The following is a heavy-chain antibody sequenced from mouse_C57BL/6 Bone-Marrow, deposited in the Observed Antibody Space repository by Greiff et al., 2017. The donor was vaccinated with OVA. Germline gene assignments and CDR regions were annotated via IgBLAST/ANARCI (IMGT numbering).Heavy chain of an antibody. V-gene: IGHV1-50*01. CDR2: IDPSDSYT. J-gene: IGHJ3*01. CDR1: GYTFTSYW. D-gene: IGHD1-1*01. CDR3: ASYYGSSYPFAY. Sequence: QVQLQQPGAELVKPGASVKLSCKASGYTFTSYWLQWVKQRPGQVLAWIGEIDPSDSYTNYNQKFKGKATLTVDTSSSTAYMQLSSLTSEDSAVYYCASYYGSSYPFAYWGQGTLVTVSA.